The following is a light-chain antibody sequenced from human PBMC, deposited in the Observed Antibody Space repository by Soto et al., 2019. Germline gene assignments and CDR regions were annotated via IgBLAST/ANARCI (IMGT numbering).Light chain of an antibody. CDR1: QSISNTF. CDR2: GAS. Sequence: EIVLTHSPGTLSLSPGEGATLSCRASQSISNTFLAWYQQRPGQAPRILIYGASRRATGIPDRFSGSGSGTDFTLTISRLEPEDFALYYCQQYYSSWTFGQGTKVEMK. J-gene: IGKJ1*01. CDR3: QQYYSSWT. V-gene: IGKV3-20*01.